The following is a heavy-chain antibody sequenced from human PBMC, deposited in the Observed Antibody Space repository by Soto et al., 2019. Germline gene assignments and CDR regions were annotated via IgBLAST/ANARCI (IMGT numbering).Heavy chain of an antibody. CDR3: ARGYESEGMNGDRRPPRALRAEYFQH. V-gene: IGHV4-34*01. D-gene: IGHD4-17*01. CDR1: GGSFSGYY. Sequence: SETLSLTCAVYGGSFSGYYWSWIRQPPGKGLEWIGEINHSGSTNYNPSLKSRVTISVDTSKNQFSLKLSSVTAADTAVYYCARGYESEGMNGDRRPPRALRAEYFQHWGQGTLVTVSS. J-gene: IGHJ1*01. CDR2: INHSGST.